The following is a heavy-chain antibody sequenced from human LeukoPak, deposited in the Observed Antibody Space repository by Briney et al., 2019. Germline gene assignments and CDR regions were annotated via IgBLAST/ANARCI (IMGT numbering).Heavy chain of an antibody. V-gene: IGHV4-59*08. J-gene: IGHJ4*02. Sequence: SETLSLTCTVSGGSISSYYWSWIRQPPGKGLEWIGYIYYSGSTNYNPSLKSRVTISVDTSKNQFSLKLSSVTAADTAVYYCARTSSGSYYREFDYWGQGTLVTVSS. CDR3: ARTSSGSYYREFDY. D-gene: IGHD3-10*01. CDR1: GGSISSYY. CDR2: IYYSGST.